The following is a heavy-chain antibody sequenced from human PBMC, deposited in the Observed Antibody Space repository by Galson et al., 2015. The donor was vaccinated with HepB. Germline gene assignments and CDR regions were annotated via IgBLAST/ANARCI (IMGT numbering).Heavy chain of an antibody. CDR3: AREARQWLAPGGWFDP. D-gene: IGHD6-19*01. CDR2: IIPILGIA. J-gene: IGHJ5*02. V-gene: IGHV1-69*04. Sequence: ISWVRQAPGQGPEWMGRIIPILGIANYAQKFQGRVTITADKSTSTAYMELSSLRSEDTAVYYCAREARQWLAPGGWFDPWGQGTLVTVSS.